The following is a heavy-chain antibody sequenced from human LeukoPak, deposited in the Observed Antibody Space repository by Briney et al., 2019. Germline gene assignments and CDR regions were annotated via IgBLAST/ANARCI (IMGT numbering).Heavy chain of an antibody. CDR3: ARSMITFGGVIATSHAFDI. CDR1: GFTFSSYW. CDR2: IKQDGSEK. J-gene: IGHJ3*02. D-gene: IGHD3-16*02. V-gene: IGHV3-7*01. Sequence: GGSLRLSCAASGFTFSSYWMSWVRQAPGKGLEWVANIKQDGSEKYYVDSVKGRFTISRDNAKNSLYLQMNSLRAEDTAVYYCARSMITFGGVIATSHAFDIWGQGTMVTVSS.